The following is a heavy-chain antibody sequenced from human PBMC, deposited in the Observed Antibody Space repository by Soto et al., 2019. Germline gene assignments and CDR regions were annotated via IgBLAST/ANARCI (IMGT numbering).Heavy chain of an antibody. J-gene: IGHJ4*02. CDR1: GFTFSGSA. CDR3: IRPRENTGYTFDY. CDR2: IRSKANSYAT. Sequence: HPGGSLRLSCAASGFTFSGSAMHWARQASGKGLEWVGRIRSKANSYATEYAASVKGRFTISRDDSKNTAFLQMNSLKTEDTAVYYCIRPRENTGYTFDYWGRGTLVTVSS. V-gene: IGHV3-73*01. D-gene: IGHD5-12*01.